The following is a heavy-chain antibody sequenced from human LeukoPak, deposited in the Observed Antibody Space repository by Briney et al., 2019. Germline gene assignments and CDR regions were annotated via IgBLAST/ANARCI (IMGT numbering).Heavy chain of an antibody. J-gene: IGHJ3*02. Sequence: SETLSLTCAVSDGSITSNYYWGWIRQPPGKGLEWIGSISYSGSTHYNLSLKSRVTISVDTSKNQFSLKLRSVTAADTAVYYCAKSNGYGLIDIWGQGTMVTVSS. D-gene: IGHD3-22*01. CDR2: ISYSGST. CDR3: AKSNGYGLIDI. CDR1: DGSITSNYY. V-gene: IGHV4-39*01.